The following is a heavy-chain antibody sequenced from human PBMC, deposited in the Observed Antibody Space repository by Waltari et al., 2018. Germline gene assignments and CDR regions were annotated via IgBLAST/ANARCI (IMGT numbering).Heavy chain of an antibody. J-gene: IGHJ5*02. D-gene: IGHD2-2*01. V-gene: IGHV4-59*01. Sequence: QVQLQESGPGLVKPSETLSLTCTVAGGSISSSYWSWLRQPPGKGLEWLGYIYYSGSTNYNPSLKSRVTISVDTSKNQFSLKLSSVTAADTAVYYCARGGGIVVVPAAIVMFDPWGQGTLVTVSS. CDR2: IYYSGST. CDR1: GGSISSSY. CDR3: ARGGGIVVVPAAIVMFDP.